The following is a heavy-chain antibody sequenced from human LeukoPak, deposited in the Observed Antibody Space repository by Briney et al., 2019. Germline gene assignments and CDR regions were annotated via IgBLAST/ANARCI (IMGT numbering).Heavy chain of an antibody. CDR1: GYSFTSYW. D-gene: IGHD2-2*01. Sequence: GESLKISCKGSGYSFTSYWIGWVRQMPGKGLEWMGIIYPGDSDTRYSPSFQGQVTISADKSISTAYLQWSSLKASDTAMYYCARQASRYCSSTSCPVYFDYWGQGTLVTVSS. CDR3: ARQASRYCSSTSCPVYFDY. J-gene: IGHJ4*02. V-gene: IGHV5-51*01. CDR2: IYPGDSDT.